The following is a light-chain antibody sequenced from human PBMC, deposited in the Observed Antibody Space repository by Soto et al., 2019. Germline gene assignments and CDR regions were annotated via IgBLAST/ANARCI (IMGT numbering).Light chain of an antibody. J-gene: IGKJ4*01. CDR2: DAS. Sequence: IVWTHSPATLSLSPGVRATLSCRASQSVSSYLAWYQQKPGQAPRLLIYDASNRATGIPARFSGSRSGAEFTLTINSLQSEDFAVYYCQPYNNWPLTFGGGTKVDIK. CDR3: QPYNNWPLT. CDR1: QSVSSY. V-gene: IGKV3-11*01.